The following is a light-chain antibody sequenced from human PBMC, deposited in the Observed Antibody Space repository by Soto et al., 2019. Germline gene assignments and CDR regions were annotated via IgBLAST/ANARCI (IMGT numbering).Light chain of an antibody. V-gene: IGKV3-11*01. CDR3: QQRSNWPPIT. CDR1: QSVKTF. CDR2: DAS. Sequence: EIVLTQSPATLSLSPWERSTLSCMASQSVKTFLVWYQQRPGQPPRLLIHDASHRAAGIPARFSGSGFGTDFTLTISSLEPEDAAVYYCQQRSNWPPITFGQGTRLEIK. J-gene: IGKJ5*01.